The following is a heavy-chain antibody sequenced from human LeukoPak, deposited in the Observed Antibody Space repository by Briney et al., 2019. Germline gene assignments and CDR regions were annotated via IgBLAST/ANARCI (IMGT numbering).Heavy chain of an antibody. CDR2: ISFDSGII. CDR1: GFTFSIYG. J-gene: IGHJ4*02. D-gene: IGHD2-8*01. CDR3: AKYVISGSRDFDF. V-gene: IGHV3-23*01. Sequence: GGSLRLSCAASGFTFSIYGMTWVRQAPGRGLEWVSSISFDSGIIYYADSVKGRFTVSRDNSRNTLSLQMNSLGAEDTAIYYCAKYVISGSRDFDFWGQGTLVTVSS.